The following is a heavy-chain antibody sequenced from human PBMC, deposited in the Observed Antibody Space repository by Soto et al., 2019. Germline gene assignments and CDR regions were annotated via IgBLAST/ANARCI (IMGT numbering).Heavy chain of an antibody. CDR2: IYYSGST. CDR1: GGSISSGDYF. V-gene: IGHV4-30-4*01. D-gene: IGHD3-10*01. CDR3: ARVDYYGSGSYYQLDY. Sequence: SETLSLTCTVSGGSISSGDYFWSWIRQPPGRGLEWIGYIYYSGSTYYNPSLKSRVTISVDTSKNQFSLKLSSVTAADTAIHFCARVDYYGSGSYYQLDYWGQGTLVTVSS. J-gene: IGHJ4*02.